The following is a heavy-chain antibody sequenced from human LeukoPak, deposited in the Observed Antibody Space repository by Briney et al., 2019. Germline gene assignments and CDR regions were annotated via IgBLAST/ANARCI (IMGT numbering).Heavy chain of an antibody. CDR2: INHSGST. J-gene: IGHJ5*02. CDR1: GGSFSGYY. Sequence: NPSETLSLTCAVYGGSFSGYYWSWIRQPPGKGLEWIGEINHSGSTNYNPSLKSRVTISVDTSKNQFSLKLSSVTAADTAVYYCAREYTMVRGVIITGWFDPWGQGTLVTVSS. V-gene: IGHV4-34*01. D-gene: IGHD3-10*01. CDR3: AREYTMVRGVIITGWFDP.